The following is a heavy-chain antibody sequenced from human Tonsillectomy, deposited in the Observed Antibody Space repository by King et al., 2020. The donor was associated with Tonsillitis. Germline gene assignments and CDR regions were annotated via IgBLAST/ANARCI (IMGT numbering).Heavy chain of an antibody. CDR1: GFTFSSYA. D-gene: IGHD5-24*01. CDR2: ISYDGSNK. J-gene: IGHJ4*02. CDR3: ASADVDGYNYLGTVFDY. V-gene: IGHV3-30*04. Sequence: VQLVESGGGVVQPGRSLRLSCAASGFTFSSYAMHWVRQAPGKGLEWVAVISYDGSNKYYADSVKGRFTISRDNSKNTLYLQMNSLRAEDTAVYYCASADVDGYNYLGTVFDYWGQGTLVTVSS.